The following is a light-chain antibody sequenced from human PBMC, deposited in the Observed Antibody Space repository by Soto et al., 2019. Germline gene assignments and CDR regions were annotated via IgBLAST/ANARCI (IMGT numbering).Light chain of an antibody. J-gene: IGLJ1*01. Sequence: QSVLTQPRSVSGSPGQSVTISCTGTSSDVGTYTYVSWYQQHPGKAPKLIIYDVIKRPSGVPDRFSGSKSGNTASLTISGLQAEDEADYYCSSYTSSSTLVFGTGTKVTVL. CDR3: SSYTSSSTLV. CDR1: SSDVGTYTY. V-gene: IGLV2-11*01. CDR2: DVI.